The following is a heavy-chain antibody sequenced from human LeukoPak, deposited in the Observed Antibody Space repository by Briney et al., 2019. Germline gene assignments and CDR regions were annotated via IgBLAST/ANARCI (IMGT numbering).Heavy chain of an antibody. CDR2: ISSSSTI. J-gene: IGHJ4*02. CDR3: ARGIRPDY. V-gene: IGHV3-48*01. Sequence: GGSLRLSCAASGFTFSSYPMHWLRQAPGKGLEWVSYISSSSTIYYTDSVQCRFTISRDNAKNSLYLQMKGLRAEDTAVYYCARGIRPDYWGQGTLVTVSS. CDR1: GFTFSSYP.